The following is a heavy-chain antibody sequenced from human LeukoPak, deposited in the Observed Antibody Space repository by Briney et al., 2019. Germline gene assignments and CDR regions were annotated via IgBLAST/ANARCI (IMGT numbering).Heavy chain of an antibody. Sequence: GRSLRLSCAASGFTFSSYSMNWVRQAPGKGLEWVSSISSSSSYIYYADSVKGRFTISRDNAKNSLYLQMNSLRAEDTAVYYCAREGDTADYYYYGMDVWGQGTTVTVSS. CDR1: GFTFSSYS. J-gene: IGHJ6*02. CDR2: ISSSSSYI. V-gene: IGHV3-21*01. D-gene: IGHD5-18*01. CDR3: AREGDTADYYYYGMDV.